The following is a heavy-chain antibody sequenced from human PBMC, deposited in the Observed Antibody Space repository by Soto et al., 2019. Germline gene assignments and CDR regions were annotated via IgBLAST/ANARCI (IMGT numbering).Heavy chain of an antibody. V-gene: IGHV4-61*08. Sequence: SETLSLTCTVSGGSVSSPDYYWSWIRQPPGKGLEWIAYVYYSGSANYDPSLKSRVTISVDRSKNQFSLKLKSVTAADTAVYYCARDRAWASDKYGMDVWGQGTTVTVSS. J-gene: IGHJ6*02. CDR1: GGSVSSPDYY. CDR3: ARDRAWASDKYGMDV. CDR2: VYYSGSA. D-gene: IGHD6-6*01.